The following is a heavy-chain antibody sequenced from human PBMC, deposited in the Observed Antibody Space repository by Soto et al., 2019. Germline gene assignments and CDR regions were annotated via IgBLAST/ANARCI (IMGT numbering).Heavy chain of an antibody. CDR2: ITGSGAIT. CDR3: ARDVWETTSMYYGLDV. CDR1: GFTFSSYA. J-gene: IGHJ6*02. Sequence: EVQLVESGGGLVQPGGSLRLSCAASGFTFSSYAMSWVRLAPGKGLEWVSGITGSGAITYYTDSVKGRFTISRDNSKNTLYLQMHSLRAEDTAVYYCARDVWETTSMYYGLDVWGLGTTVTVSS. D-gene: IGHD1-26*01. V-gene: IGHV3-23*04.